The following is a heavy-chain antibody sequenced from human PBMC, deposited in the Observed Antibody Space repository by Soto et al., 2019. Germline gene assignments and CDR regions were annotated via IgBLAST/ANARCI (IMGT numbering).Heavy chain of an antibody. CDR2: ISYDGNNK. CDR3: AKDSKAGLHRTTSRYYYFGMDV. D-gene: IGHD1-7*01. Sequence: QVQLVESGGGVVQPGRSLRLSCAASGFTFSAYGMHWVRQAPGKGLEWVAVISYDGNNKYYADSVKGRFTISRDNSRNTLYLQMNSLRGEETAVYYCAKDSKAGLHRTTSRYYYFGMDVWGQGTTVTVSS. J-gene: IGHJ6*02. V-gene: IGHV3-30*18. CDR1: GFTFSAYG.